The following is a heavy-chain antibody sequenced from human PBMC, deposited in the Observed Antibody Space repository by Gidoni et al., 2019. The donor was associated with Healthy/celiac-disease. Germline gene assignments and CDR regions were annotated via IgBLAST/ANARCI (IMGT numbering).Heavy chain of an antibody. CDR3: ARHRAKYYYDSSGLINWFDP. V-gene: IGHV4-39*01. J-gene: IGHJ5*02. D-gene: IGHD3-22*01. CDR1: GGSISSSSYY. CDR2: IYYSGST. Sequence: QLQLQESGPGLVKPSETLSLTCPVSGGSISSSSYYWGWIRQPPGKGLEWIGSIYYSGSTYYNPSLKSRVTISVDTSKNQFSLKLSSVTAADTAVYYCARHRAKYYYDSSGLINWFDPWGQGTLVTVSS.